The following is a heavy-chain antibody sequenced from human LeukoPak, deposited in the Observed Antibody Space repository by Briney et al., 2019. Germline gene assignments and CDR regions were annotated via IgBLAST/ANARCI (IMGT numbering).Heavy chain of an antibody. V-gene: IGHV3-23*01. D-gene: IGHD3-9*01. CDR1: GFTFSSYA. J-gene: IGHJ4*02. CDR3: AKDCPGGYDILTGYPGGYFDY. CDR2: ISGSGGST. Sequence: GSLRLSCAASGFTFSSYAMSWVRQAPGKGLEWVSAISGSGGSTYYADSVKGRFTISRDNSKNTLYLQMNSLRAEDTAVYYCAKDCPGGYDILTGYPGGYFDYWGQGTLVTVSS.